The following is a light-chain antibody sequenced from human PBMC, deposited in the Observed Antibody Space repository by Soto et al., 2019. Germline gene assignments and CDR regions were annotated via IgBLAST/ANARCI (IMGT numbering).Light chain of an antibody. V-gene: IGKV1-5*03. J-gene: IGKJ1*01. Sequence: DIQMTQSPSTLSASVGDRVTITCRASQTISSWLAWYQQKPGKAPKLLIYRAPSLESGVPSRFSGSGSGTEFTLTISSLQPDDFATYHCQPYNSYPWTFGQGTKVEIK. CDR2: RAP. CDR3: QPYNSYPWT. CDR1: QTISSW.